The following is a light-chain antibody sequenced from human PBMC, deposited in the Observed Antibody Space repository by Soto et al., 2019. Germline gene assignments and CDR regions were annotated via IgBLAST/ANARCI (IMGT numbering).Light chain of an antibody. J-gene: IGLJ1*01. CDR2: EGS. Sequence: QSVLTQLASVSGSPGQSIAISCTGTSSDVGSYNLVSWYQQHPGKAPKLMIYEGSKRPSGISNRFSGSKSGNTASLIISGLQAEDEADYYCCSYAGSSTFYVFGSGTKVTVL. CDR1: SSDVGSYNL. CDR3: CSYAGSSTFYV. V-gene: IGLV2-23*01.